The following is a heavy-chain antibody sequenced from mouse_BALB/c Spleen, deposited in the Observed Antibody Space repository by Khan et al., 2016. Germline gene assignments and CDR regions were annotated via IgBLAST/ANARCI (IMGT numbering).Heavy chain of an antibody. CDR1: GFTFNDTY. D-gene: IGHD2-4*01. J-gene: IGHJ3*01. V-gene: IGHV14-3*02. CDR2: IDPANDNT. Sequence: IQLVQSGAELVKPGASVKLSCTASGFTFNDTYIHWVKQRPEQGLEWIGRIDPANDNTKYDAKFQGKATITADTSSNTAYLQLSSLTSEDTAVYYCARGVYDYGFDYWGQGTLVTVSA. CDR3: ARGVYDYGFDY.